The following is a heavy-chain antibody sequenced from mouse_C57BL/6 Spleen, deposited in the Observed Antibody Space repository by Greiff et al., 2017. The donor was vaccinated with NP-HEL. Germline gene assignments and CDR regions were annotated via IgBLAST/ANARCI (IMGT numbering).Heavy chain of an antibody. V-gene: IGHV1-81*01. Sequence: QVHVKQSGAELARPGASVKLSCKASGYTFTSYGISWVKQRTGQGLEWIGEIYPRSGNTYYNEKFKGKATLTADKSSSTAYMELRSLTSEDSAVYFCARITPYYAMDYWGQGTSVTVSS. D-gene: IGHD1-1*01. CDR1: GYTFTSYG. CDR3: ARITPYYAMDY. J-gene: IGHJ4*01. CDR2: IYPRSGNT.